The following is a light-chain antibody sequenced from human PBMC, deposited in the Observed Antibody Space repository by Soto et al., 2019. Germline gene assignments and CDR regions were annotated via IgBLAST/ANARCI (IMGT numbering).Light chain of an antibody. Sequence: QSVLIQPPSASGTPGQRVTIPCSGSTSSIGTNAVNWYYQVPGAAPRLLIFGTSQRPSGVPDRFSGSKSGTSASLAISGLQSEDEADYYCAAWDDNLPGWVFGGGTKVTV. CDR2: GTS. CDR3: AAWDDNLPGWV. J-gene: IGLJ3*02. V-gene: IGLV1-44*01. CDR1: TSSIGTNA.